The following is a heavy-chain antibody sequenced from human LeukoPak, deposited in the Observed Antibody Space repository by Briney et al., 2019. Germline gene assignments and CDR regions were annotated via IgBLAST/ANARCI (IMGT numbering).Heavy chain of an antibody. J-gene: IGHJ2*01. CDR1: GGTFSSYA. V-gene: IGHV1-69*04. CDR3: ARTPRVRGGPWYLDL. CDR2: IIPILGIA. D-gene: IGHD1-1*01. Sequence: GSSVKVSCKASGGTFSSYAISWVRQAPGQGLEWMGRIIPILGIANYAQKFQGRVTITADKSTSTAYMELSSLRSEDTAVYYCARTPRVRGGPWYLDLWGRGTLVTVSS.